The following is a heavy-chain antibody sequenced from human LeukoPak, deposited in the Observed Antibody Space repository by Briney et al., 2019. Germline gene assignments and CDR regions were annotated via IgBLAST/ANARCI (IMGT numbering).Heavy chain of an antibody. D-gene: IGHD6-13*01. CDR3: ARDRTSYGSSWEVAFDY. J-gene: IGHJ4*02. V-gene: IGHV3-66*01. CDR2: IYSGGST. Sequence: PGGSLRLSCAASGFTVSTNYMSWVRQAPGKGLEWVSGIYSGGSTYYADFVKGRFTISRDNSKNTLYLQMSTLRAEDTAVYYCARDRTSYGSSWEVAFDYWGQGTLVTVSS. CDR1: GFTVSTNY.